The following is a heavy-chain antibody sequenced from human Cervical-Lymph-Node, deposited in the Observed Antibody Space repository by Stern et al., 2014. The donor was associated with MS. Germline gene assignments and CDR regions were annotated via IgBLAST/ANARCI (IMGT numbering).Heavy chain of an antibody. V-gene: IGHV3-11*01. CDR2: ISGDATTI. CDR3: ARTLGGQLIYLLSYYAMDV. D-gene: IGHD2-2*02. CDR1: GFTFSDYH. J-gene: IGHJ6*02. Sequence: VQLVESGGGLVKPGGSLRLSCAASGFTFSDYHMSWIRQSPGKGLEWLSFISGDATTIYEADSVKGRITISRDNAKKSLFLQLNSLQAEDTAIYYCARTLGGQLIYLLSYYAMDVWGQGTSVTVSS.